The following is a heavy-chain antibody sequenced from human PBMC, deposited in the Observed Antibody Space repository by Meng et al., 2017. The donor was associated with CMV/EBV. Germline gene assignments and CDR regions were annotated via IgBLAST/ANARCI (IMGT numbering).Heavy chain of an antibody. D-gene: IGHD3-3*01. CDR3: ARIGAEYYDFWSGYYTDYYYGMDV. Sequence: SETLSLTCAVYGGSFSGNYWSWIRQPPGKGLEWIGEINHSGSTNYNPSLKSRVTIAVDTSKNQFSLKLSSVTAADTAVYHCARIGAEYYDFWSGYYTDYYYGMDVRGQGTTVTVSS. CDR1: GGSFSGNY. CDR2: INHSGST. V-gene: IGHV4-34*01. J-gene: IGHJ6*02.